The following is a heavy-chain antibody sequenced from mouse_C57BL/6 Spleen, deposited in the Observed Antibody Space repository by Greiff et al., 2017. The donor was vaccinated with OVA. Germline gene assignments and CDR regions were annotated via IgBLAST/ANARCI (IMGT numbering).Heavy chain of an antibody. CDR1: GYAFSSYW. V-gene: IGHV1-80*01. D-gene: IGHD1-1*01. CDR3: ARGLLITTVGAGNWYFDV. Sequence: QVQLQQSGAELVKPGASVKISCKASGYAFSSYWMNWVKHRPGKGLEWIGQIYPGDGDTNYNGKFKGKATLTADKSSSTAYMQLSSLTSEDSAVYFCARGLLITTVGAGNWYFDVWGTGTTVTVSS. J-gene: IGHJ1*03. CDR2: IYPGDGDT.